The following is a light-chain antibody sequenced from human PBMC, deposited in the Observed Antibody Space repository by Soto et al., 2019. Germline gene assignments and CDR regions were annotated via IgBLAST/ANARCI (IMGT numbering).Light chain of an antibody. CDR3: QQYNHWPPLT. J-gene: IGKJ4*01. CDR1: QSVSSSH. CDR2: AAS. V-gene: IGKV3-20*01. Sequence: EIVLTQSPGTLSLSPGERATLSCRASQSVSSSHLAWYQQNPGQAPRLLIYAASTRATGIPDRFSGSGSGTDFTLTISSLQPEDFAVYYCQQYNHWPPLTFGGGTKVDIK.